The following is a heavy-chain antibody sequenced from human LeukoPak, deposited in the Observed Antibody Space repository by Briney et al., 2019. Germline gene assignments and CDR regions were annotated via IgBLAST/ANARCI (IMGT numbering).Heavy chain of an antibody. CDR3: ARDLTPIVGATYFDY. CDR1: GGSLSSGSYY. J-gene: IGHJ4*02. D-gene: IGHD1-26*01. Sequence: SETLSLTCTVSGGSLSSGSYYWSWIRQPPGKGLEWIGYIYYSGSTNYNPSLKSRVTISVDTSKNQFSLKLSSVIAADTAVYYCARDLTPIVGATYFDYWGQGTLVTVSS. V-gene: IGHV4-61*01. CDR2: IYYSGST.